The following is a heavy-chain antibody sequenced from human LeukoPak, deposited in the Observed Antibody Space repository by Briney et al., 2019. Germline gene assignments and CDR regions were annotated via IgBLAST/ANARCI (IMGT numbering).Heavy chain of an antibody. J-gene: IGHJ4*02. V-gene: IGHV4-34*01. Sequence: SETLSLTCAVYGGSFSGYYWSWIRQPPGKGLEWIGEINHSGSTNYNPSLKSRVTIAVDTSKKQFSLKLSSVTAADTAVYYCARNRGSYASDYWGQGTLVTASS. CDR3: ARNRGSYASDY. CDR2: INHSGST. CDR1: GGSFSGYY. D-gene: IGHD1-26*01.